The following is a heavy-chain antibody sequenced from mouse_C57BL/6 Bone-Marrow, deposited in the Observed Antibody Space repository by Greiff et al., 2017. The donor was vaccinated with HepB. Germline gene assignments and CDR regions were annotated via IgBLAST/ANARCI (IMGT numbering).Heavy chain of an antibody. CDR3: AREGITTVVADY. V-gene: IGHV1-72*01. CDR2: IDPNSGGT. J-gene: IGHJ2*01. CDR1: GYTFTSYW. D-gene: IGHD1-1*01. Sequence: QVQLQQPGAELVKPGASVKLSCKASGYTFTSYWMHWVKQRPGRGLEWIGSIDPNSGGTKYNEKFKSKATLTVDKPSSTAYMQLSSLTSEDSAVYYCAREGITTVVADYWGQGTTLTVSS.